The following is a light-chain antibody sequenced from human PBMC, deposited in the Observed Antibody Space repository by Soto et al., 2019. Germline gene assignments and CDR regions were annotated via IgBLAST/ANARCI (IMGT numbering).Light chain of an antibody. J-gene: IGKJ4*01. Sequence: DIQMSRSPSTLSASVGDRVTITCRASQSISSWLAWYQQKPGKAPKLLIFDAFNLESGVPFRFSGSGFGTEFTLTISSLQPDDSATYYCQQFKTYSLTFGGGTKVDIK. CDR1: QSISSW. V-gene: IGKV1-5*01. CDR3: QQFKTYSLT. CDR2: DAF.